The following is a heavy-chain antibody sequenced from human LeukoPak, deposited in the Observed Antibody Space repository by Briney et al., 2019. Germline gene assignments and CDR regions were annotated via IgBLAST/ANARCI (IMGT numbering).Heavy chain of an antibody. J-gene: IGHJ5*02. D-gene: IGHD2-15*01. CDR1: GYSFTDFG. CDR3: ARGVAFDP. Sequence: ASVKVSCKASGYSFTDFGISWVRQAPGQGLEWMGIINPSGGSTSYAQKFQDRVTMTRDTSTSTVYMELSSLRSEDTAVYYCARGVAFDPWGQGTLVTVSS. V-gene: IGHV1-46*01. CDR2: INPSGGST.